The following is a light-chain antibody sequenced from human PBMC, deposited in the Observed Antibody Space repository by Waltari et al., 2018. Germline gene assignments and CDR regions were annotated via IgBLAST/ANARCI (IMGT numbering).Light chain of an antibody. CDR1: QGISSY. CDR3: QQLNSYPLT. V-gene: IGKV1-9*01. Sequence: DIQLTQSPSFLSASVGDRVTITCRASQGISSYLALYQQKPGKSPKLLFYAASTLQSGVPSRFSGSGSGTEFTLTISSLQPEDFATYYCQQLNSYPLTFGQGTKVEIK. J-gene: IGKJ1*01. CDR2: AAS.